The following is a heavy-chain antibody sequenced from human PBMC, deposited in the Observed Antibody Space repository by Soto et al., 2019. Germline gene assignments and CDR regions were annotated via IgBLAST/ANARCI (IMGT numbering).Heavy chain of an antibody. CDR3: ARDQGYSYGNI. CDR2: INAGNGNT. D-gene: IGHD5-18*01. J-gene: IGHJ4*01. Sequence: ASVQGSCKAASDTFTSYAVNLVRRPPRQRLEWMGWINAGNGNTKYSQKFQGRVTITRDTSARTAYMELSSLRFEDRAVYYCARDQGYSYGNIWGQGTLVTVSS. V-gene: IGHV1-3*01. CDR1: SDTFTSYA.